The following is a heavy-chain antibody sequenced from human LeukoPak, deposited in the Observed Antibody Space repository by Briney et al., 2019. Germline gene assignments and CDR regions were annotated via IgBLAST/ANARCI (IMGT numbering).Heavy chain of an antibody. J-gene: IGHJ4*02. CDR2: ISAYNGNT. V-gene: IGHV1-18*01. D-gene: IGHD6-13*01. CDR1: GYTFTNYG. Sequence: GASVKVSCKASGYTFTNYGITWVRQAPGQGLEWMGWISAYNGNTNYAQKLQGRVTITADESTSTAYMELSSLRSEDTAVYYCASGSSSSDYWGQGTLVTVSS. CDR3: ASGSSSSDY.